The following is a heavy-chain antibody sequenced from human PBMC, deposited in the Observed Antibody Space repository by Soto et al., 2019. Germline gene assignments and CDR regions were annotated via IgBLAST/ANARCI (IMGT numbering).Heavy chain of an antibody. D-gene: IGHD3-3*02. V-gene: IGHV4-31*03. J-gene: IGHJ6*02. CDR1: GASISSGVNY. Sequence: QVQLQESGPGLVRPSQTLSVTCTVSGASISSGVNYWSWIRQHPGKALEWIGKIYYSGNTYYNPSRKRRVTRAGDTSKNQFYLKLSSVTAADTAVYYCAIGRRILGEIPPSYDGRDVWGQGTAVTVSS. CDR2: IYYSGNT. CDR3: AIGRRILGEIPPSYDGRDV.